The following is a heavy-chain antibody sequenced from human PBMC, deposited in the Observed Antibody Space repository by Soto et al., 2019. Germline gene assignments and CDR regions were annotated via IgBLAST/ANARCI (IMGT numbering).Heavy chain of an antibody. V-gene: IGHV1-69*13. CDR3: ARVTKKLLTINWLDP. D-gene: IGHD2-15*01. Sequence: ASVKVSCKASGGTFSSYAISWVRQAPGQGLEWMGGIIPIFGTANYAQKFQGRVTITADESTSTAYMELSSLRSEDTAVYYCARVTKKLLTINWLDPCGQGTLVTVYS. CDR1: GGTFSSYA. J-gene: IGHJ5*02. CDR2: IIPIFGTA.